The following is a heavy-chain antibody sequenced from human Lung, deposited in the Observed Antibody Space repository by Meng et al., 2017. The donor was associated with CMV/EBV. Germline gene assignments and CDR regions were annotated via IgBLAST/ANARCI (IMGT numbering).Heavy chain of an antibody. V-gene: IGHV3-21*01. J-gene: IGHJ6*02. D-gene: IGHD1/OR15-1a*01. CDR2: ISSSSSYI. CDR1: GFTFSSYS. Sequence: GEXXKISCAASGFTFSSYSMNWVRQAPGKGLEWVSSISSSSSYIYYADSVQGRFTISRDNSKNTVHLQMNSLRAEDTAVYYCAKDQQSPFSYYFYGMDVWGQGXTVTVSS. CDR3: AKDQQSPFSYYFYGMDV.